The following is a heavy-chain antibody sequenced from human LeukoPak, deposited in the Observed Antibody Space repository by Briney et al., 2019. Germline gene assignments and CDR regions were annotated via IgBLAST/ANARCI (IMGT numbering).Heavy chain of an antibody. J-gene: IGHJ4*02. CDR3: ARDRGGSYFSY. CDR2: INSDGSWT. D-gene: IGHD1-26*01. Sequence: GGSLRLSCAASGRYWMHWVRQAPGKGLVWVSHINSDGSWTSYADSVKGRFTISRDNAKNSLYLQMNSLRAEDTAVYYCARDRGGSYFSYWGQGTLVTVSS. V-gene: IGHV3-74*01. CDR1: GRYW.